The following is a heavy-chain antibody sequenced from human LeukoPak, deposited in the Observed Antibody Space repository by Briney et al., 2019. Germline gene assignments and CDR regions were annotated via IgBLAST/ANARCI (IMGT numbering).Heavy chain of an antibody. J-gene: IGHJ4*02. D-gene: IGHD2-15*01. Sequence: ASVKVSCTASGYTFTSYGISWVRQAPGQGLEWMGWISAYNGNTNYAQKLQGRVTMTTDPSTSTAYMELRSLRSHDTAVYYCARDRRDIVVSTPGYWGQGTLVTVSS. CDR1: GYTFTSYG. CDR3: ARDRRDIVVSTPGY. V-gene: IGHV1-18*04. CDR2: ISAYNGNT.